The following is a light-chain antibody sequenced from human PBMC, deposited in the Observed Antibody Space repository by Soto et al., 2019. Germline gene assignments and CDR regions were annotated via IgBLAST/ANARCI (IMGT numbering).Light chain of an antibody. CDR1: SSDVGGYNY. Sequence: QSVLTQPASVSGSPGQSITISCTGTSSDVGGYNYVSWYQQHPGKAPKLMIYDVSNRPSGVSNRFSGSKSGNTASLTISGLQAEDEADYYCLSYDSSLSGSRVFGGGTKVTVL. CDR3: LSYDSSLSGSRV. CDR2: DVS. J-gene: IGLJ2*01. V-gene: IGLV2-14*01.